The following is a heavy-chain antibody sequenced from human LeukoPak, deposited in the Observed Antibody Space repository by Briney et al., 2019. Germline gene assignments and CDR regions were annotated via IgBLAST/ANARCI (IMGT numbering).Heavy chain of an antibody. Sequence: SETLSLTCTVSGDSISSNYWSWIRQPPGKGLEWIGYIYYTGSTNYNPSLKSRVTISVDTSKNQFSLKLSSVTAADTAVYYCAREIKWELRNWLDPWGQGTLVTVSS. V-gene: IGHV4-59*01. CDR3: AREIKWELRNWLDP. CDR1: GDSISSNY. CDR2: IYYTGST. D-gene: IGHD1-26*01. J-gene: IGHJ5*02.